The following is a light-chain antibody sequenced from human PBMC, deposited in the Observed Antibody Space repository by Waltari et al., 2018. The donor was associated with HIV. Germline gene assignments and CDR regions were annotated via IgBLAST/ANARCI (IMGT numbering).Light chain of an antibody. CDR3: QQAYSFPHT. Sequence: IQMTQSPPSMSASLGDRVTITCRASQFISTSLAWYQQKPSRAPKLLIFAASRLQSGVPSRFSGCGSGKQFTLTINRLQPEDLATYYCQQAYSFPHTFGQGT. CDR1: QFISTS. J-gene: IGKJ2*01. CDR2: AAS. V-gene: IGKV1-12*01.